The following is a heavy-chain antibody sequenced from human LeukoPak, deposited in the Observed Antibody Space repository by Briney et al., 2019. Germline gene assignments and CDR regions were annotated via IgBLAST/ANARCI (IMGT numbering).Heavy chain of an antibody. CDR1: GGSFSGYY. V-gene: IGHV4-34*01. CDR2: INHSGST. D-gene: IGHD3-3*01. CDR3: ARSLGGDFWSGYSGYYYGMDV. Sequence: PSETLSLTCAVYGGSFSGYYWSWIRQPPGKGLEWIGEINHSGSTNYNPSLKSRVTISVDTSKNQFSLKLSSVTAADTAVYYCARSLGGDFWSGYSGYYYGMDVWGQGTTVTVSS. J-gene: IGHJ6*02.